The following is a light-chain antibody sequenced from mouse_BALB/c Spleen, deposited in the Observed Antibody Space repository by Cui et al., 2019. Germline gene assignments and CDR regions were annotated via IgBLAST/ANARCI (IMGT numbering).Light chain of an antibody. Sequence: DIKMTQSPDSLAASVGETVTITCRASENIYSYFAWYQQKQGKSPQLLVYNAKTLAEGVPSRFSGSGSGTQFSLKINSLQPEDFGSYYCQHHYGTPLTFGAGTKLELK. CDR3: QHHYGTPLT. V-gene: IGKV12-44*01. J-gene: IGKJ5*01. CDR2: NAK. CDR1: ENIYSY.